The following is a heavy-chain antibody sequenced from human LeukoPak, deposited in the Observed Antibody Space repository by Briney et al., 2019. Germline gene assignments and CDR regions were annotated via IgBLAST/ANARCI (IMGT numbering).Heavy chain of an antibody. CDR3: ARDRLYYYDSSGLYEY. D-gene: IGHD3-22*01. V-gene: IGHV3-7*01. CDR1: GFTFSSYW. Sequence: GGSLRLSCAASGFTFSSYWMSWVRQAPGKGLEWVANIKQDESEKYYVDSVKGRFTISRDNAKNSLYLQMNSLRVEDTAVYYCARDRLYYYDSSGLYEYWGQGTPVTVSS. CDR2: IKQDESEK. J-gene: IGHJ4*02.